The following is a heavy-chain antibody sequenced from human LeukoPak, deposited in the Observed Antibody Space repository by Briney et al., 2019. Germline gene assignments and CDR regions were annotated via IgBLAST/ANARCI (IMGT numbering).Heavy chain of an antibody. Sequence: GASVKVSCKASGYTFTSYDINWVRQATGQGLEWMGWMNPNSGNTGYAQKFQGRVTITRNTSISTAYMELSSLRSEDTAVYYCARGLRGRIYYYYYMDVWGKGTTVTISS. J-gene: IGHJ6*03. V-gene: IGHV1-8*03. D-gene: IGHD3-16*01. CDR2: MNPNSGNT. CDR3: ARGLRGRIYYYYYMDV. CDR1: GYTFTSYD.